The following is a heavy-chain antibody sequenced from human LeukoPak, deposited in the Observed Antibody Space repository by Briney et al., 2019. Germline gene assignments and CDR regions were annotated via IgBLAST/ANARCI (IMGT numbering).Heavy chain of an antibody. V-gene: IGHV4-39*01. D-gene: IGHD4-23*01. CDR2: LHPSTTT. CDR1: GGTISSSSKF. CDR3: AIHDDCNSQPDGFDV. Sequence: SETLSLSCTVSGGTISSSSKFWGWIRQPPGKGLEWIGSLHPSTTTYYNPSLRSRVGISVDTSKNQFYLTLSSVTAADSAVYFCAIHDDCNSQPDGFDVWGQGTMVTVSS. J-gene: IGHJ3*01.